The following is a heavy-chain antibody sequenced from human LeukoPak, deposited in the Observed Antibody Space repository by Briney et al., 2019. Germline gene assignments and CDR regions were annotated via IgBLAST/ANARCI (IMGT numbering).Heavy chain of an antibody. CDR3: ARAPARRTYWYFDL. V-gene: IGHV4-59*01. D-gene: IGHD1/OR15-1a*01. J-gene: IGHJ2*01. Sequence: SETLSLTCTVSGGSISSYYWSWIRQPPGKGLEWIGYIYYSGSTNYNPSLKSRVTISVDTSKSQFSLKLSSVTAADTAVYYCARAPARRTYWYFDLWGRGTLVTVSS. CDR2: IYYSGST. CDR1: GGSISSYY.